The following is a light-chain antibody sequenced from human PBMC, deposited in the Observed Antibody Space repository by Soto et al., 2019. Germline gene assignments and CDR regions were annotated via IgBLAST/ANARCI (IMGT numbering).Light chain of an antibody. CDR1: QYIITY. V-gene: IGKV1-39*01. Sequence: DIQMTQSPSSLSASVGDRVSITCRASQYIITYLNWYQQKPGKAPKLLIYAASNLQSGVPSRFSGSGSGTEFTITISSLQPEDFATYYCQQPYSTVRTFGQGTKVDIK. J-gene: IGKJ1*01. CDR2: AAS. CDR3: QQPYSTVRT.